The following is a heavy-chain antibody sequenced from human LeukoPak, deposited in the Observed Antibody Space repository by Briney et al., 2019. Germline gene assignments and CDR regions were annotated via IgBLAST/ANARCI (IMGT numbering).Heavy chain of an antibody. CDR3: ARGDDSRPRNYYMDV. CDR2: ISSSGSTI. CDR1: GFTFSDYY. D-gene: IGHD3-22*01. V-gene: IGHV3-11*01. Sequence: GGSLRLSCAASGFTFSDYYMSWIRQAPGKGLESVSYISSSGSTIYYADSVKGRFTISRDNAKNSLYLQMNSLRAEDTAVYYCARGDDSRPRNYYMDVWGKGTTVTVSS. J-gene: IGHJ6*03.